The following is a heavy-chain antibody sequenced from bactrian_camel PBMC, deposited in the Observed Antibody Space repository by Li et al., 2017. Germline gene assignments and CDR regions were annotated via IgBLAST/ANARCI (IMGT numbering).Heavy chain of an antibody. CDR2: IDVDGTP. CDR3: ATSGGYYDNEFNY. J-gene: IGHJ4*01. CDR1: EDINC. Sequence: HVQLVESGGGSVQAGGSLRLTCAASEDINCMGWFRQAPGKEREGVAHIDVDGTPAYAESVKGRFTISRDNAENTVYLQMDSLKSEDTALYYCATSGGYYDNEFNYWGQGTQVTVS. D-gene: IGHD2*01. V-gene: IGHV3S53*01.